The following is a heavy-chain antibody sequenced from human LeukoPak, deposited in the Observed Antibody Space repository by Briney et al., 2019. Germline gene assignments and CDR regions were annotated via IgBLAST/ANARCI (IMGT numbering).Heavy chain of an antibody. Sequence: PGRSLRLSCAASGFNFDDYAMHWVRQGPGKGLEWVSGISWNSGSIGYADSVKGRFTISRDNAKNSLYLQMNSLRAEDTALYYCAKAEGLDILTGYDYWGQGTLVTVSS. V-gene: IGHV3-9*01. CDR1: GFNFDDYA. J-gene: IGHJ4*02. CDR2: ISWNSGSI. D-gene: IGHD3-9*01. CDR3: AKAEGLDILTGYDY.